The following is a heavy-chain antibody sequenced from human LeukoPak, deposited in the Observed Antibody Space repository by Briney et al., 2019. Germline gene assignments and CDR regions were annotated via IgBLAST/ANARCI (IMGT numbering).Heavy chain of an antibody. J-gene: IGHJ4*02. CDR2: IYYDGST. V-gene: IGHV4-39*01. D-gene: IGHD3-10*01. CDR1: GGSSSSSGYY. Sequence: SETLSLTCTVSGGSSSSSGYYWGWIRQPPGKGLEWIGTIYYDGSTYYNPSLKSPVTVYVDTSKNQFSLRLTSVTAADTAVYYCARHRNGGYFGYWGQGTLVTVSS. CDR3: ARHRNGGYFGY.